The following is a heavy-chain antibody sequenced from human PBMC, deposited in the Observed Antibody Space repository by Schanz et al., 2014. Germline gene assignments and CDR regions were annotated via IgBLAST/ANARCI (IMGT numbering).Heavy chain of an antibody. CDR2: ISSDGSNK. Sequence: QVQLVESGGGMVQPGRSLRLSCAASGFTLSRYTMHWVRQAPGKGLEWVAVISSDGSNKYYADSVKGRFTISRDNSKNMLYLQMSSLRAEDTAVYYCARGTPFLCDYWGQGTLVTVSS. CDR1: GFTLSRYT. V-gene: IGHV3-30*04. D-gene: IGHD3-16*01. J-gene: IGHJ4*02. CDR3: ARGTPFLCDY.